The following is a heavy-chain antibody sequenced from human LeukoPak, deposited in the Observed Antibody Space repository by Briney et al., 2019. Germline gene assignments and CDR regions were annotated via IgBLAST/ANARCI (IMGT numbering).Heavy chain of an antibody. CDR2: IIGNGGWA. CDR1: GLTFSSYA. J-gene: IGHJ3*01. D-gene: IGHD4-17*01. CDR3: AKDPNGDYIGAFDF. V-gene: IGHV3-23*01. Sequence: GGSLRLSCAASGLTFSSYAMMWLRQAPGKGLEWVSAIIGNGGWALYADSVKGRFTISRDDTKNTLYLQMSSLRAEDTAVYYCAKDPNGDYIGAFDFWGQGTMVTVSS.